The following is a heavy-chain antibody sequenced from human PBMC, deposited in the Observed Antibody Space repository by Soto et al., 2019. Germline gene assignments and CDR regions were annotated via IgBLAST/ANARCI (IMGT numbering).Heavy chain of an antibody. J-gene: IGHJ6*02. CDR1: GGSISSGGYF. Sequence: QVQLQESGPGLVKPSQTLSLTCTVSGGSISSGGYFWSWIRQHPGKGLEWIGYIYYSGSTFYNPSLTSRVTISVDTSKNQLSLKLSSVTAADTAVDYCASDTSYHYEGWDVWGQGTTVTVSS. D-gene: IGHD3-16*01. V-gene: IGHV4-31*03. CDR2: IYYSGST. CDR3: ASDTSYHYEGWDV.